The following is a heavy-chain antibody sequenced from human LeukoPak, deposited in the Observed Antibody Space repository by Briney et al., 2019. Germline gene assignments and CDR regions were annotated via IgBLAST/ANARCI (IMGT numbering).Heavy chain of an antibody. D-gene: IGHD3-22*01. V-gene: IGHV1-18*01. Sequence: ASVKVSCKASGYTFTSYGISWVRQAPGQGLEWMGWISAYNGNTSYAQKLQGRVTMTTDTSTGTAYMELRSLRSDDTAVYYCARDDVFRRDSSGYYYVLFDYWGQGTLVTVSS. J-gene: IGHJ4*01. CDR1: GYTFTSYG. CDR3: ARDDVFRRDSSGYYYVLFDY. CDR2: ISAYNGNT.